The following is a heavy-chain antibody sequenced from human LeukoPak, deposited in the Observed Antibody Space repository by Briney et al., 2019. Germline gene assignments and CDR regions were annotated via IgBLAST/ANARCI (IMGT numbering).Heavy chain of an antibody. CDR1: GFTFSSYG. CDR3: AKDSRGYSNGWHFDY. V-gene: IGHV3-30*02. J-gene: IGHJ4*02. Sequence: GGSLRLSCAASGFTFSSYGMHWVRQAPDKGLEWVAFIRYDGGNKYYADSMKGRFTISRDNSKNTLYLQINSLRAEDTVVYYCAKDSRGYSNGWHFDYWGQGILVTVSS. CDR2: IRYDGGNK. D-gene: IGHD6-19*01.